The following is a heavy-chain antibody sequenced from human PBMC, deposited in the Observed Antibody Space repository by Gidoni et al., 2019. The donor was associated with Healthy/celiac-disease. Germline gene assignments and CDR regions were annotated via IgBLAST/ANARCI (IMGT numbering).Heavy chain of an antibody. V-gene: IGHV4-34*01. J-gene: IGHJ4*02. Sequence: QVQLQQWGAGLLKPSETLSLTCAVYGGSFSGYYWRWIRQPPGKGLEWIGEINHSGSTNYNPSLKSRVTISVDTSKNQFSLKLSSVTAADTAVYYCARGRFPLSSRRLAAAETYYFDYWGQGTLVTVSS. CDR1: GGSFSGYY. CDR3: ARGRFPLSSRRLAAAETYYFDY. D-gene: IGHD6-13*01. CDR2: INHSGST.